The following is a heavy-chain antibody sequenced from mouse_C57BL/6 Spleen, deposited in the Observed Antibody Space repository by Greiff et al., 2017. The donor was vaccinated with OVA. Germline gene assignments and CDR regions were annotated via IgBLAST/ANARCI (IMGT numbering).Heavy chain of an antibody. V-gene: IGHV1-62-2*01. CDR1: GYTFTEYT. CDR3: ARHENYGSSFYYFDY. J-gene: IGHJ2*01. D-gene: IGHD1-1*01. CDR2: FYPGSGSI. Sequence: VQLQESGAELVKPGASVKLSCKASGYTFTEYTIHWVKQRSGQGLEWIGWFYPGSGSIKYNEKFKDKTTLTADKSSSTVYMELSRLTSEDSAVYFCARHENYGSSFYYFDYWGQGTTLTVSS.